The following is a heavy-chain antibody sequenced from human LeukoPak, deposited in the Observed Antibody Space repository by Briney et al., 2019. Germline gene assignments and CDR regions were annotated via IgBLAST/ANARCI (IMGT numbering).Heavy chain of an antibody. CDR2: IWYDGSNK. CDR3: AKCGRKVATIIH. D-gene: IGHD5-12*01. V-gene: IGHV3-33*06. CDR1: GFTFSSYG. Sequence: GGSLRLSCAASGFTFSSYGMHWARQAPGKGLGWVAVIWYDGSNKYYADSVKGRFTISRDNSKNTLYLQMNSLRAEDTAVYYCAKCGRKVATIIHWGQGTLVTVSS. J-gene: IGHJ4*02.